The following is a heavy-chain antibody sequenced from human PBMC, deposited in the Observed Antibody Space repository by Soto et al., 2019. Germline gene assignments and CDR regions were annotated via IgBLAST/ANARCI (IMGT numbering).Heavy chain of an antibody. D-gene: IGHD3-10*01. J-gene: IGHJ6*02. V-gene: IGHV1-18*04. CDR1: GYTFTSYG. CDR2: ISAYNGNT. CDR3: ASSYYYGSGSYSTSYYYYGMDV. Sequence: ASVKVSCKASGYTFTSYGISWVRQAPGRWLEWMGWISAYNGNTNYAQKLQGRVTMTTDTSTSTAYMELRSLRSDDTAVYYCASSYYYGSGSYSTSYYYYGMDVWGHGTTVT.